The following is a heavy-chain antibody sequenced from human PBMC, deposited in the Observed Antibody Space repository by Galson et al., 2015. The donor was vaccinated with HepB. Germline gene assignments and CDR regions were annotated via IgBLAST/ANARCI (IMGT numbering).Heavy chain of an antibody. CDR1: GFTLSSYS. D-gene: IGHD6-19*01. V-gene: IGHV3-21*01. CDR2: ISSSTSYI. J-gene: IGHJ4*02. Sequence: SLRLSCAASGFTLSSYSMNWVRQAPGKGLEWVSSISSSTSYISYADSVKGRFTISRDNAKNSLYLQMNSMRAEDTAVYYCAGGGREQRWLVRDFDYWGQGTLVTVSS. CDR3: AGGGREQRWLVRDFDY.